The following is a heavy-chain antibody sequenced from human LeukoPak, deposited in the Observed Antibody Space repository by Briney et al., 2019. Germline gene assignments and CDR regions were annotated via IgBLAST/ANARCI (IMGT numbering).Heavy chain of an antibody. J-gene: IGHJ4*02. D-gene: IGHD1-1*01. Sequence: SVKVSCKASGGTFSSYAISWVRQAPGQGLEWMGGIIPIFGTANYAQKFQGRVTITADESTGTAYMDLSSLRSEDTAVYYCARGGVQLERFDYWGQGTLVTVSS. V-gene: IGHV1-69*13. CDR2: IIPIFGTA. CDR3: ARGGVQLERFDY. CDR1: GGTFSSYA.